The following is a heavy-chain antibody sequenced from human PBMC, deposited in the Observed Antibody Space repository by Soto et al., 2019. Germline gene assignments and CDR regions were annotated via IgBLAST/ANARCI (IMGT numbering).Heavy chain of an antibody. J-gene: IGHJ4*02. Sequence: EVQLVESGGGLIQPGGSLRLSYAASGFTVSSNYMSWVRQAPGKGLEWVSVIYSGGSTYYADSVKGRFTISRDNSKNTLYLQMNSLRAEDTAVYYCARGYGDYVNYFDYWGQGTLVTVSS. D-gene: IGHD4-17*01. CDR3: ARGYGDYVNYFDY. V-gene: IGHV3-53*01. CDR1: GFTVSSNY. CDR2: IYSGGST.